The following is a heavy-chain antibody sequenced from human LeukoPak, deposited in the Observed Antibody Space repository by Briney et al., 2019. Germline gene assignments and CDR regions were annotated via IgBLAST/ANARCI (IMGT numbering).Heavy chain of an antibody. CDR2: IYYSGST. CDR3: ARLEYSGYGPFDY. CDR1: GGSISSYY. Sequence: SETLSLTCTVSGGSISSYYWSWIRQPPGKGLDWIGYIYYSGSTNYNPSPKSRVTISVDTSKNQFSLKLSSVTAADTAVYYCARLEYSGYGPFDYWGQGTLVTVSS. D-gene: IGHD5-12*01. V-gene: IGHV4-59*08. J-gene: IGHJ4*02.